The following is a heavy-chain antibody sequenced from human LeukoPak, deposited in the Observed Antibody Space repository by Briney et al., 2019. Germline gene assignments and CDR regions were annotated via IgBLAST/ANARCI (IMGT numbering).Heavy chain of an antibody. Sequence: GASVKVSCKASGGTFSSYAISWVRQAPGQGLEWMGGIIPIFGTANYAQKFQGRVTITADESTSTAYMELSSLRSEDTAVYYCARRGSGSYYYSPYYFDYWGQGTLVTVSS. CDR2: IIPIFGTA. J-gene: IGHJ4*02. V-gene: IGHV1-69*13. CDR1: GGTFSSYA. CDR3: ARRGSGSYYYSPYYFDY. D-gene: IGHD3-10*01.